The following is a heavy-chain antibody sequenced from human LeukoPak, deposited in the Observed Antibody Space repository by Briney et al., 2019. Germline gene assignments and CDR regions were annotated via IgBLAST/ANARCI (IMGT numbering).Heavy chain of an antibody. CDR2: IYYSGIT. V-gene: IGHV4-39*07. Sequence: SETLSLTCTVSGGSISSSSYYWGWIRQPPGKGLEWIGSIYYSGITYYNPSLKSRVTISVDTSTNQFSLKLSSVTAADTAVYYCARARLLQLERRVPYFDYWGQGTLVTVSS. CDR3: ARARLLQLERRVPYFDY. J-gene: IGHJ4*02. D-gene: IGHD1-1*01. CDR1: GGSISSSSYY.